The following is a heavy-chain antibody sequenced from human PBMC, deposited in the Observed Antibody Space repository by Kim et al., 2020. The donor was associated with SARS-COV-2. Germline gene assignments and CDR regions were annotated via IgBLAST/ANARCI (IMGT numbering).Heavy chain of an antibody. Sequence: GGSLRLSCAASGSTFSSNEMNWVRQAPGKGLEWVSYITSSGNTLYYADSVKGRFTISRDNAKNSLYLQMNSLRAEDTAVYYCTSGPSFAYWGQGTLVTVS. J-gene: IGHJ4*02. CDR1: GSTFSSNE. CDR2: ITSSGNTL. V-gene: IGHV3-48*03. CDR3: TSGPSFAY.